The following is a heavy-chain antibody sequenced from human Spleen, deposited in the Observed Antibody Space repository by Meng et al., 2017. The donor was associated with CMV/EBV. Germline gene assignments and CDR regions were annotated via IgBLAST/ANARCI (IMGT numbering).Heavy chain of an antibody. V-gene: IGHV3-23*01. J-gene: IGHJ5*02. Sequence: CAASGVTFTSYAMSWVRQAPGKGLEWVSDISGGGGSMYYADSVKGRFTISRDFSKNTTYLQMNNLRAEDTAVFYCAISVSLYSSSSAWGQGTLVTVSS. D-gene: IGHD6-6*01. CDR1: GVTFTSYA. CDR2: ISGGGGSM. CDR3: AISVSLYSSSSA.